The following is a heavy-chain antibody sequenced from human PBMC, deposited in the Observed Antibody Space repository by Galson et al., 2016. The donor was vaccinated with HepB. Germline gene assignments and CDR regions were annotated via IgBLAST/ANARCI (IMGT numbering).Heavy chain of an antibody. CDR1: GFTFSTYA. J-gene: IGHJ4*02. Sequence: SLRLSCAASGFTFSTYAMSWVRQTPGKGLEWVSGISGRGDTTNYVDSAKGRFTVSRDNSKNTLYLQMNSLRGEDTAVYYCAKSLYGGMDYWGQGTLVTVSS. CDR3: AKSLYGGMDY. CDR2: ISGRGDTT. V-gene: IGHV3-23*01. D-gene: IGHD2-8*01.